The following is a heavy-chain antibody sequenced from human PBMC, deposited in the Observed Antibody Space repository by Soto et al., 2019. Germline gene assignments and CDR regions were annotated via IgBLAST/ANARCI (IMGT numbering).Heavy chain of an antibody. CDR2: ISWNSDSI. D-gene: IGHD6-19*01. CDR3: AKDTGSGWSYFDC. CDR1: GFTFDDYA. V-gene: IGHV3-9*01. J-gene: IGHJ4*02. Sequence: EVQVVESGGGLVQPGRSLRLSCAASGFTFDDYAMHWVRQAPGKGLEWVSGISWNSDSIGYADSVKGRFTISRDNAKNSLYLQMNSLRTEDTAVYYCAKDTGSGWSYFDCWGQGTLVTVSS.